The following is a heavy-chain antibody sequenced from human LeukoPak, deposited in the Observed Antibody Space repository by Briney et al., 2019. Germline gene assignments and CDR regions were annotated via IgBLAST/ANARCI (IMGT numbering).Heavy chain of an antibody. J-gene: IGHJ3*02. CDR2: IWYDGSNK. D-gene: IGHD2-2*02. CDR1: GFTFSSYG. CDR3: AKDYCSSTSCYTPDAFDI. V-gene: IGHV3-30*02. Sequence: PGGSLRLSCAASGFTFSSYGMHWVRQAPGKGLEWVAVIWYDGSNKYYADSVKGRFTISRDNSKNTLYLQMNSLRAEDTAVYYCAKDYCSSTSCYTPDAFDIWGQGTMVTVSS.